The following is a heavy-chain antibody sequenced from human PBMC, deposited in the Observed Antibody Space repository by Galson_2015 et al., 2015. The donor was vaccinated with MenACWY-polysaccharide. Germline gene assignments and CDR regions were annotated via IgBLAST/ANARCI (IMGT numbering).Heavy chain of an antibody. Sequence: SVKVSCKASGYTFTSYYMHWVRQAPGQGLEWMGIINPSGGSTSYAQKFQGRVTMTRDTSTSTVYMELSSLRSEDTAVYYCARDEANSRTKQSGDYWGQGTLVTVSS. D-gene: IGHD1-1*01. CDR3: ARDEANSRTKQSGDY. CDR1: GYTFTSYY. J-gene: IGHJ4*02. V-gene: IGHV1-46*01. CDR2: INPSGGST.